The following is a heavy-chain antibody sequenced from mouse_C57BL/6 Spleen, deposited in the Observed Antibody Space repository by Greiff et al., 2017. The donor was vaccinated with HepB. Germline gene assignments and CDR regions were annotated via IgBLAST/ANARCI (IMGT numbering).Heavy chain of an antibody. D-gene: IGHD4-1*01. CDR3: ARPVGRGYYFDD. V-gene: IGHV1-22*01. J-gene: IGHJ2*01. CDR1: GYTFTGYN. CDR2: INPNNGGT. Sequence: EVQLQQSGPELVKPGASVKMSCKASGYTFTGYNMHWVKQSHGKSLEWIGYINPNNGGTSYNQKFKGKATLTVNKSSSTAYMELRSLTSEDSAVYYCARPVGRGYYFDDWGQGTTLTVSS.